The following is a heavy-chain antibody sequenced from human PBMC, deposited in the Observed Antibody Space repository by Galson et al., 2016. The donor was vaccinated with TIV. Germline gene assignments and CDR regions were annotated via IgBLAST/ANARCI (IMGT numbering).Heavy chain of an antibody. J-gene: IGHJ6*03. Sequence: SVKVSCKASGDTFASYAFSWVRHAPGQGLEVMGRIIPILGSSNYARRFQGRVTITADASTSTVYMELRSLRSEDTAMYYCARVRFGELSGYYYYMDVWGKGTTVTVSS. CDR1: GDTFASYA. D-gene: IGHD3-10*01. CDR3: ARVRFGELSGYYYYMDV. V-gene: IGHV1-69*13. CDR2: IIPILGSS.